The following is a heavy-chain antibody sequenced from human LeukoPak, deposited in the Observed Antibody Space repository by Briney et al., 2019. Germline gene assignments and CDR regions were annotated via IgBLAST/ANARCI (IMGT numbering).Heavy chain of an antibody. J-gene: IGHJ4*02. Sequence: GGTLRLSCAASGFTFRSYAMSWVRQAPGKGLEWVSTIIGNTNYADSVRGRLTISRDNSKNTLYLQMNSWRAEDTAVYYCAKELYAGSYFTSDYWGQGSLVSVSS. V-gene: IGHV3-23*01. CDR2: IIGNT. CDR1: GFTFRSYA. D-gene: IGHD1-26*01. CDR3: AKELYAGSYFTSDY.